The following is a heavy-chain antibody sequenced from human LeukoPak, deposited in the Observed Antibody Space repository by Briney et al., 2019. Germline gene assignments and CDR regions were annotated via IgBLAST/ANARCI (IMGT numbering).Heavy chain of an antibody. CDR2: ISRSGGT. CDR1: GGSFSDYF. CDR3: VTYYYGSSAPKRNY. D-gene: IGHD3-22*01. J-gene: IGHJ4*02. Sequence: PSETLSLTCAVYGGSFSDYFWSWIRQPPGKGLEWIGEISRSGGTTYNPSLRSRVTISGDTSKKQFSLKLSSVAAADTAVYYCVTYYYGSSAPKRNYWGQGILVTVSS. V-gene: IGHV4-34*01.